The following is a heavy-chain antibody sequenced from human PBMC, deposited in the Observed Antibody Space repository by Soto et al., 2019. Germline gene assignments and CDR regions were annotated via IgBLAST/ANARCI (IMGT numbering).Heavy chain of an antibody. D-gene: IGHD6-19*01. Sequence: QVQLQQWGAGLLKSSETLSLTCAVYGGSFSGYYWSWIRQPPGKGLEWIGEINHSGSTNYNPSLKSRVTISVDTSKNQFSLKLSSVTAADTAVYYCARYGDRSYSSGWTDAFDIWGQGTMVTVSS. J-gene: IGHJ3*02. CDR1: GGSFSGYY. CDR3: ARYGDRSYSSGWTDAFDI. V-gene: IGHV4-34*01. CDR2: INHSGST.